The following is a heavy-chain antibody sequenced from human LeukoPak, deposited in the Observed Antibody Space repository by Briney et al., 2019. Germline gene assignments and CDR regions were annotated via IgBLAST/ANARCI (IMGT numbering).Heavy chain of an antibody. J-gene: IGHJ4*02. CDR2: IIPIFGTA. Sequence: GASVKVSCKASGGTFSSYAISWVRQAPGQGLEWMGGIIPIFGTANYAQKFQGRVTITADESTSTAYMELSSLRSEDTAVYYCARDCCGVWGPLGDYWGQGTLVTVSS. CDR1: GGTFSSYA. D-gene: IGHD3-16*01. CDR3: ARDCCGVWGPLGDY. V-gene: IGHV1-69*13.